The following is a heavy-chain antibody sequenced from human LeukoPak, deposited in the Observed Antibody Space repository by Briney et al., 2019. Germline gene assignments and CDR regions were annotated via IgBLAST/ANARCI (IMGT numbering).Heavy chain of an antibody. CDR2: ISSSSSTI. J-gene: IGHJ4*02. CDR3: TTEGGTYYYDSSGYYDY. D-gene: IGHD3-22*01. Sequence: GGSLRLSCAASGFTFSSYSMNWVRQAPGKGLEWVSYISSSSSTIYYADSVKGRFTISRDNAKNSLYLQMNSLKTEDTAVYYCTTEGGTYYYDSSGYYDYWGQGTLVTVSS. V-gene: IGHV3-48*01. CDR1: GFTFSSYS.